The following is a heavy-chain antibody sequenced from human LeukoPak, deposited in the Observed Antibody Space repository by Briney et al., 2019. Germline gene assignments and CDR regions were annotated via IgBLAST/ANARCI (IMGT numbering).Heavy chain of an antibody. CDR3: ARTYDFGIGPPGDAFDN. V-gene: IGHV3-21*01. CDR1: GFTLSSYS. D-gene: IGHD3-3*01. J-gene: IGHJ3*02. CDR2: ISSSSSYI. Sequence: GGSLRLSSAASGFTLSSYSMNWVRQAPGKGLEWVSSISSSSSYIYYADSVKGRFTISRDNAKNSLYLQMNSLRAEDTAVYYCARTYDFGIGPPGDAFDNWGQGTLVTVFS.